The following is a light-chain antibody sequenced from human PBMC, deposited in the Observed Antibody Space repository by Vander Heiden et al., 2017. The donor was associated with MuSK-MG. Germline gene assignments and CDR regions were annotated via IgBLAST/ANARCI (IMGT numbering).Light chain of an antibody. Sequence: QSALTQPASVSGSPGQLSTLSCTGTSSDVGGYNYVSWYQQHPGKAPKLMIYDVSNRPSGVSNRFSGSKSGNTASLTISGLQAEDEADYYCSSYTSSSTWVFGGGTKLTVL. CDR3: SSYTSSSTWV. CDR1: SSDVGGYNY. CDR2: DVS. V-gene: IGLV2-14*03. J-gene: IGLJ3*02.